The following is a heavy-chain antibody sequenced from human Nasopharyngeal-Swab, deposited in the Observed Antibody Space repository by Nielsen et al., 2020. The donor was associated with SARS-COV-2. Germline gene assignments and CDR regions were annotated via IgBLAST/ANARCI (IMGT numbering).Heavy chain of an antibody. CDR2: INIEGGTT. Sequence: GESLKISCAASDFPFTNYWMHWVRQAPGKGLVWISRINIEGGTTFYADSVKGRFTISRDNSKNTLYLQMNSLRAEDTAVYYCAKGEGVLERIMITFGGVIVSSPFDYWGQGTLVTVSS. D-gene: IGHD3-16*02. J-gene: IGHJ4*02. CDR3: AKGEGVLERIMITFGGVIVSSPFDY. CDR1: DFPFTNYW. V-gene: IGHV3-74*01.